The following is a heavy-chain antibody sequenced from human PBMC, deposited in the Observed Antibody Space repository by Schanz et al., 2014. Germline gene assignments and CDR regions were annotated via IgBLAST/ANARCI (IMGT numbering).Heavy chain of an antibody. CDR1: GGTFSSYT. CDR2: FIPILDVG. J-gene: IGHJ6*02. CDR3: ASVIMVAGNHRDGRDV. D-gene: IGHD6-19*01. Sequence: QVQLVQSEAEVKKPGSSVKVSCKASGGTFSSYTISWVRQARGQGLEWVGRFIPILDVGNYAQKFQGRVTITADKSTSTASMELSSLRDGDTAVYYCASVIMVAGNHRDGRDVWGQGTTVIVSS. V-gene: IGHV1-69*02.